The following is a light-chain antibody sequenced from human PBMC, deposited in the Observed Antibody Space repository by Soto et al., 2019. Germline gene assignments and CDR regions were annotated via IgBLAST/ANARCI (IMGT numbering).Light chain of an antibody. CDR2: EVS. Sequence: QSVLTQPPSASGSPGQSVTISCTGTSSDIGTYKYVSWYQHHPGKAPKLMIYEVSKRPSGVPDRFSGSKSGNTASLTVSGLLTEDEADSYCSSYAGRNNVVFGGGTKLTFL. V-gene: IGLV2-8*01. J-gene: IGLJ2*01. CDR1: SSDIGTYKY. CDR3: SSYAGRNNVV.